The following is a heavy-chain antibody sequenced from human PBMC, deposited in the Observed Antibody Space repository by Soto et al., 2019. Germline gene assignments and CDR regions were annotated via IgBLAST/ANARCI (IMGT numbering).Heavy chain of an antibody. D-gene: IGHD2-2*01. J-gene: IGHJ3*02. V-gene: IGHV3-23*01. CDR3: AKDDVAAIGRADAFAI. Sequence: EVQLLESGGGLVQPGGSLTLTCIASGFTSGKYAMSWVRQAPGKGLEWVSGIGGGGKYTNYADSVRGRFTMSRDNSKNTLYLLISSRRVEDTAVYCGAKDDVAAIGRADAFAIWGQGTVVTVSS. CDR2: IGGGGKYT. CDR1: GFTSGKYA.